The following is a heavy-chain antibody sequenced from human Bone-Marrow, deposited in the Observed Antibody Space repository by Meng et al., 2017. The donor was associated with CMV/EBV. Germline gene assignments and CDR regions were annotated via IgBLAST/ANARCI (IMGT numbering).Heavy chain of an antibody. CDR3: ARGWGGDQEAIDY. CDR1: GATFITYA. CDR2: IIPIFGTR. Sequence: ASGATFITYAISWVRQAPGQGLEWMGVIIPIFGTRNSAQKFQGRVTITADESTSTAYMELSSLRSEDTAVYYCARGWGGDQEAIDYWGQGTLVTVSS. V-gene: IGHV1-69*01. J-gene: IGHJ4*02. D-gene: IGHD4-17*01.